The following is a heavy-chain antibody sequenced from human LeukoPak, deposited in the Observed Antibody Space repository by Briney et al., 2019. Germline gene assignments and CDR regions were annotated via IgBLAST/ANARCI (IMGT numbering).Heavy chain of an antibody. Sequence: PGVSLRLSCAVPGFTFDDYGMGWVRQAPGKGLEWVSGINWNGGSTGYADSVKGRFTISRDNAKNSLYLQMNSLRAEDMALYCCARTAGRDGYNGYDYGGQGSLVTVSS. J-gene: IGHJ4*02. CDR2: INWNGGST. CDR1: GFTFDDYG. CDR3: ARTAGRDGYNGYDY. D-gene: IGHD5-24*01. V-gene: IGHV3-20*04.